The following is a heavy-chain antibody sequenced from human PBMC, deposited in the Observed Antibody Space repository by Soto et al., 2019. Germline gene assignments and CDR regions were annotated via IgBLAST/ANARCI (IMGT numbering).Heavy chain of an antibody. CDR1: GFTFSTHG. Sequence: GGSLRLSCAASGFTFSTHGMHWVRQAPGKGLEWVALMWFDGSEKYYGDSVKGRFTISRDNSKNTLYLQMNSLSAEDTAVYYCARLYCSADSCYSVGAFDIRGQGTMVTVSS. CDR2: MWFDGSEK. V-gene: IGHV3-33*01. J-gene: IGHJ3*02. CDR3: ARLYCSADSCYSVGAFDI. D-gene: IGHD2-15*01.